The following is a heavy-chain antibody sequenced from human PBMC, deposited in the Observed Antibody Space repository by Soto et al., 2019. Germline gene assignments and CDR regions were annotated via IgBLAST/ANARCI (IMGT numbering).Heavy chain of an antibody. V-gene: IGHV3-23*01. J-gene: IGHJ5*01. D-gene: IGHD2-15*01. CDR1: SFPFSSYA. Sequence: PGGSLRLSCAASSFPFSSYAMTWFRQAPGKGLAWVSTISAGGDGTYYGDSVKGRFTISRDNSRDTLYLHMDSLRAEDTAIYHCTKGAGFCGGAICYPNWFDPWGQGTLVTVSS. CDR3: TKGAGFCGGAICYPNWFDP. CDR2: ISAGGDGT.